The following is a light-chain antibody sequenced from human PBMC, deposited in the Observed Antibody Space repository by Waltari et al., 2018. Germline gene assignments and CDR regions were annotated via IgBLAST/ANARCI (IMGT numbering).Light chain of an antibody. CDR3: ATWDRSLSSPV. V-gene: IGLV1-47*02. CDR2: SDR. Sequence: QSVLTQPPSASGAPGQTVTISCSGDHSNTGVNYVYWYQQVPGTAPKLLTFSDRRRPSGVPDRISVSKSGTTASLGISDLRSEDEADYYCATWDRSLSSPVFGGGTRLTVL. CDR1: HSNTGVNY. J-gene: IGLJ2*01.